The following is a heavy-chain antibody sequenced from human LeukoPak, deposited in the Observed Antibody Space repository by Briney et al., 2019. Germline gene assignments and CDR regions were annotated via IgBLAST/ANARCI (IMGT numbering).Heavy chain of an antibody. D-gene: IGHD6-13*01. CDR3: ARDGTAPGLYFDL. J-gene: IGHJ4*01. CDR1: GFTFSDFW. V-gene: IGHV3-7*01. CDR2: INQNGGET. Sequence: AGGSLRLSCAVSGFTFSDFWMNWVRRSPGKGLEWVASINQNGGETYYVDSVKGRFTISRDNPKNSLYLQMSSLRAEDTAVYYSARDGTAPGLYFDLWGQGTLVTVSS.